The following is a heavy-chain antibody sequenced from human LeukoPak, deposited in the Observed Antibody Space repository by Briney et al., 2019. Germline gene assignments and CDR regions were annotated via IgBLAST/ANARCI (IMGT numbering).Heavy chain of an antibody. Sequence: PGGSLRLSCAASGFTVSTNYMNWVRQAPGKGLGWVSVVYMGGTTYYADSVKGRFTISRDITKNTIYLQMNNLRAEDTAVYYCARGLLRDGYTYSYSFDYWGQGTLVTVSS. V-gene: IGHV3-66*01. J-gene: IGHJ4*02. D-gene: IGHD5-18*01. CDR1: GFTVSTNY. CDR2: VYMGGTT. CDR3: ARGLLRDGYTYSYSFDY.